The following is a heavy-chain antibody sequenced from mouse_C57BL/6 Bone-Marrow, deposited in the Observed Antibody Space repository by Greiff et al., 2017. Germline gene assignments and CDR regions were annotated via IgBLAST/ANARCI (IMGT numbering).Heavy chain of an antibody. V-gene: IGHV1-5*01. CDR3: TRETVVAYYYAMDY. CDR1: GYTFTSYW. D-gene: IGHD1-1*01. J-gene: IGHJ4*01. CDR2: IYPGNSDT. Sequence: EVQLQQSGTVLARPGASVKMSCKTSGYTFTSYWMHWVKQRPGQGLEWIGAIYPGNSDTSYNQKFKGKAKLTAVTSASTAYMELSRLTNEDSAVYYCTRETVVAYYYAMDYWGQGTSVTVSS.